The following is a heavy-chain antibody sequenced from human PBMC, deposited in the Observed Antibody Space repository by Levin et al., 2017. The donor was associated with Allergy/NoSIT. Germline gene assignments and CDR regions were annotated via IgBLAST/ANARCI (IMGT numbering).Heavy chain of an antibody. CDR2: INWNGGST. CDR3: ARGDCSGGSCEPFDY. CDR1: GFTFDDYG. J-gene: IGHJ4*02. V-gene: IGHV3-20*04. Sequence: GESLKISCAASGFTFDDYGMSWVRQAPGKGLEWVSGINWNGGSTGYADSVKGRFTISRDNAKNSLYLQMNSLRAEDTALYYCARGDCSGGSCEPFDYWGQGTLVTVSS. D-gene: IGHD2-15*01.